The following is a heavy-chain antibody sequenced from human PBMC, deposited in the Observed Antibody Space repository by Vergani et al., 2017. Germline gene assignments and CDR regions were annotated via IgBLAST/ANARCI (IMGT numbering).Heavy chain of an antibody. CDR3: AKTYYYGSGSYRGYFDY. Sequence: VQLVESGGGVVQPGRSLRLSCAASGFTFSSYGMHWVRQAPGKGLEWVAVISYDGSNKYYADSVKGRFTISRDNSKNTLYLQMNSLRAEDTAVYYCAKTYYYGSGSYRGYFDYWGQGTLVTVSS. D-gene: IGHD3-10*01. J-gene: IGHJ4*02. CDR1: GFTFSSYG. CDR2: ISYDGSNK. V-gene: IGHV3-30*18.